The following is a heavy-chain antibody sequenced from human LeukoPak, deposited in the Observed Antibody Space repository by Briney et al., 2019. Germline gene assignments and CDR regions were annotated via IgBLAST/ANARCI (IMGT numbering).Heavy chain of an antibody. CDR2: INPNSGGT. D-gene: IGHD3-3*01. CDR1: GYTFSGTGWY. J-gene: IGHJ4*02. Sequence: ASVKVSCKASGYTFSGTGWYLYWLRQAPGQGLEWMGWINPNSGGTNYAQKFQGRVTMTRDTSISTAYMELSRLRSDDTAVYYCARDLASGYSFDYWGQGTLVTVSS. V-gene: IGHV1-2*02. CDR3: ARDLASGYSFDY.